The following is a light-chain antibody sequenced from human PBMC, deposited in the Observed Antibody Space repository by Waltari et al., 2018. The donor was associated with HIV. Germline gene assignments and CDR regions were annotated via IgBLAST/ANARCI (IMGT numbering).Light chain of an antibody. J-gene: IGLJ2*01. CDR1: KIGSKS. Sequence: SYVLTQPPSVSVAPGQTASITCGGNKIGSKSVHWYQQKPGQARGLVVHDDSDRPSGIPERFSGSNSGNTATLTISRVEAGDEADYYCQVWDGSTDHPYVLFGGGTKLTVL. V-gene: IGLV3-21*02. CDR2: DDS. CDR3: QVWDGSTDHPYVL.